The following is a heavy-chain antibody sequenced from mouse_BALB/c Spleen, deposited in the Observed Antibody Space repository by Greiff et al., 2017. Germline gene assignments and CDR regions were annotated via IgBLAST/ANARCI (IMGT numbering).Heavy chain of an antibody. V-gene: IGHV1-26*01. CDR3: ARNQYGNSPFAY. CDR2: INPYNGAT. D-gene: IGHD2-10*02. Sequence: EVQLQQSGPELVKPGASVKISCKASGYSFTGYYMHWVKQSHVKSLEWIGRINPYNGATSYNQNFKDKASLTVDKSSSTAYMELHSLTSEDSAVYYCARNQYGNSPFAYWGQGTLVTVSA. J-gene: IGHJ3*01. CDR1: GYSFTGYY.